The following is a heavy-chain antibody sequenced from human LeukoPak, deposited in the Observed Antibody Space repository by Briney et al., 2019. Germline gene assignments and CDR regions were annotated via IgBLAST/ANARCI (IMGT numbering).Heavy chain of an antibody. D-gene: IGHD3-22*01. CDR2: IYYSGST. CDR3: ARVPFSSACLYYFDY. Sequence: SETLSLTCTVSGGSISSYYWSWIRQPPGKGLEWIGYIYYSGSTNYNPSLKSRVTISVDTSKNQFSLKLSSVTAADTAVYYCARVPFSSACLYYFDYWGQGTLVTVSS. J-gene: IGHJ4*02. V-gene: IGHV4-59*01. CDR1: GGSISSYY.